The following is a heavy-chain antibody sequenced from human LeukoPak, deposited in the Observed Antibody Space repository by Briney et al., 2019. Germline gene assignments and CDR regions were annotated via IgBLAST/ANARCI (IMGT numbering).Heavy chain of an antibody. D-gene: IGHD6-13*01. CDR1: GYTFTSYA. CDR3: ARERIAAAGRVWFDP. V-gene: IGHV7-4-1*02. Sequence: GATVKVSCKASGYTFTSYAMNWVRQAPGQGLEWMGWINTNTRNPTYAQGFTGRFVFSLDTSVSTAYLQISSLKAEDTAVYYCARERIAAAGRVWFDPWGQGTLVTVSS. J-gene: IGHJ5*02. CDR2: INTNTRNP.